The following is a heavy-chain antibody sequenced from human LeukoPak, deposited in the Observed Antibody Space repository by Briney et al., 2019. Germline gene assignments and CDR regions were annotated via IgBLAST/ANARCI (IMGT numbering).Heavy chain of an antibody. J-gene: IGHJ4*02. Sequence: GGSLRLSCVASGFTFSSYSMNWVRQAPGKGLEWVSSISSSSSYIYYADSVKGRFTISRDNAKNSLYLQMNSLRAEDTAVYYCARVGYCSSTSCHFFDYWGQGTLVTVSS. CDR2: ISSSSSYI. CDR1: GFTFSSYS. D-gene: IGHD2-2*01. V-gene: IGHV3-21*01. CDR3: ARVGYCSSTSCHFFDY.